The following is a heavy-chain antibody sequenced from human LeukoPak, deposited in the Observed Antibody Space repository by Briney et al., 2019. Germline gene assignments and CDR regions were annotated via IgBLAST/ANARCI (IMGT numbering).Heavy chain of an antibody. CDR3: AKVGDIVVVPAAIGADY. J-gene: IGHJ4*02. Sequence: GGSLRLSCAASGFTFSSYAMSWVRQAPGKGLEWVSAISGGSTYYADSVKGRFTISRDNSKNTLYLQMNSLRAEGTAVYYCAKVGDIVVVPAAIGADYWGQGTLVTVSS. D-gene: IGHD2-2*01. CDR1: GFTFSSYA. CDR2: ISGGST. V-gene: IGHV3-23*01.